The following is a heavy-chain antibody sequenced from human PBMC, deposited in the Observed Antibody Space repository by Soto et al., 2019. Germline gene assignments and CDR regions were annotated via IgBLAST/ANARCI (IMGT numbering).Heavy chain of an antibody. J-gene: IGHJ4*02. CDR1: GFTFSSYG. Sequence: VQLVESGGGVVQPGRSLRLSCAASGFTFSSYGMHWVRQAPGEGLEWVAVIWYDGSNKYYADSVKGRFTISRDNSKNTLYLQMNSLRAEDTAVYYCARAPGTYHFDYWGQGTLVTVSS. V-gene: IGHV3-33*01. CDR2: IWYDGSNK. CDR3: ARAPGTYHFDY. D-gene: IGHD1-1*01.